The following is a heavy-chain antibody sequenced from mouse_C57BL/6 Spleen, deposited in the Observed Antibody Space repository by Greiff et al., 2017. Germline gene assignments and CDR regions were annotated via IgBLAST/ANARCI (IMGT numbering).Heavy chain of an antibody. CDR2: IYPGSGST. J-gene: IGHJ3*01. CDR1: GYTFTSYW. V-gene: IGHV1-55*01. Sequence: QVQLQQSGAELVQPGASVKMSCKASGYTFTSYWITWVKQRPGQGLEWIGDIYPGSGSTNYNEKFKSKATLTVDTSSSTAYMQLSSLTSEDSAFYYCARFDFAYWGQGTLVTVSA. CDR3: ARFDFAY.